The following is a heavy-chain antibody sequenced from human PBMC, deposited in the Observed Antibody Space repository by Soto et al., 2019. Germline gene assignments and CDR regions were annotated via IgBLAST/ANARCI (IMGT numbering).Heavy chain of an antibody. Sequence: QVQLVESGGGVVQPGRSLRLSCAASGFTFSSYGMHWVRQAPGKGLEWVAVISYDGSNKYYADSVKGRFTISRDNSKNTLYLQMNSLRAEDTAVSYCAKAHCSSTSCYPNYYYYYGMDVWGQGTTVTVSS. V-gene: IGHV3-30*18. CDR3: AKAHCSSTSCYPNYYYYYGMDV. D-gene: IGHD2-2*01. CDR1: GFTFSSYG. CDR2: ISYDGSNK. J-gene: IGHJ6*02.